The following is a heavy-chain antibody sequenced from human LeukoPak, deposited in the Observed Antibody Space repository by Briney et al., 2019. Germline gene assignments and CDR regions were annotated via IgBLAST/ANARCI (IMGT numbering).Heavy chain of an antibody. V-gene: IGHV3-23*01. J-gene: IGHJ5*02. CDR1: GFTFSTYA. Sequence: GGSLRLSCAASGFTFSTYAMTWVRQAPGKGLEWDSAISGSGVNTYYADSVKGRFTISRDNSRNTLYLQMTSLRAEDTALYYCAKRGPGYCSGGGCYTWFDPWGQGTLVTVSS. CDR3: AKRGPGYCSGGGCYTWFDP. CDR2: ISGSGVNT. D-gene: IGHD2-15*01.